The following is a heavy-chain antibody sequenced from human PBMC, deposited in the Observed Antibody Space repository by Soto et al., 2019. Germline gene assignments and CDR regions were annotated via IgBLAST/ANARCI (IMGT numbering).Heavy chain of an antibody. Sequence: GGSLRLSCAVSGFTVSSNYMSWVRQAPGKGLEWVSYISSGSSTIYYADSVKGRFTISRDNAKNSLYLQMNSLRDEDTAVYYCAKDKARTRGDFTIFGGALDWGQGTLVTVSS. CDR3: AKDKARTRGDFTIFGGALD. CDR1: GFTVSSNY. CDR2: ISSGSSTI. V-gene: IGHV3-48*02. D-gene: IGHD3-3*01. J-gene: IGHJ4*02.